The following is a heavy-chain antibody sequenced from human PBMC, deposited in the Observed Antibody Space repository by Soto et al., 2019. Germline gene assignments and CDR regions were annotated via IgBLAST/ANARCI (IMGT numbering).Heavy chain of an antibody. Sequence: QVQLVESGGGVVQPGRSLRLSCAASGFTCSSYGMHWVRQAPGKGLEWVAVIWYDGSNKYYADSVKGRFTISRDNSKNTLYLQMNSLRAEDTAVYYCARERKSGYFDYWGQGTLVTVSS. V-gene: IGHV3-33*01. CDR1: GFTCSSYG. CDR2: IWYDGSNK. CDR3: ARERKSGYFDY. D-gene: IGHD3-3*01. J-gene: IGHJ4*02.